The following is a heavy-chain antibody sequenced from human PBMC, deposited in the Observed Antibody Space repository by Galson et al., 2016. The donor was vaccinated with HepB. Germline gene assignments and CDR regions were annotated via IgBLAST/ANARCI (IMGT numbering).Heavy chain of an antibody. J-gene: IGHJ3*02. CDR1: GLTLSNVF. D-gene: IGHD3-10*01. CDR3: ARDTFYYDSGSFDDGFDI. V-gene: IGHV4-59*01. CDR2: TQYGGDT. Sequence: LRLSCAVSGLTLSNVFMNWVRQAPGKGLEWIGHTQYGGDTNYSPSLKSRVMISLDRSNNQFSLKLTSVTAADTAVYYCARDTFYYDSGSFDDGFDIWGRGTMVTVSS.